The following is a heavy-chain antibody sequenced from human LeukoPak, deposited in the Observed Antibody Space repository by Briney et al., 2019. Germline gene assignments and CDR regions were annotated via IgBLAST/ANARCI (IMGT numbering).Heavy chain of an antibody. D-gene: IGHD6-13*01. CDR3: ARGWGSYSSTFYDY. CDR2: MNPNSGNT. V-gene: IGHV1-8*02. CDR1: GYTFTGYY. J-gene: IGHJ4*02. Sequence: ASVKVSCEASGYTFTGYYMHWVRQATGQGLEWMGWMNPNSGNTGYAQKFQGRVTMTRNTSISTAYMELSSLRSEDTAVYYCARGWGSYSSTFYDYWGQGTLVTVSS.